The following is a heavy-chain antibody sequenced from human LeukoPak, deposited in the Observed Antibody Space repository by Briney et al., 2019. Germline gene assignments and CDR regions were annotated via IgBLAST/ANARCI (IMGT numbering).Heavy chain of an antibody. V-gene: IGHV3-21*01. D-gene: IGHD4-17*01. J-gene: IGHJ6*02. Sequence: GGSLRLSCAASGFTFSSYSMNWVRQAPGKGLEWVSSISSSSSYIYYADSVKGRFTISRDNAKNSLYLQMNSLRAEDTAVYYCAGLSSYGDYPRYYGMDVWGQGTTVTVSS. CDR3: AGLSSYGDYPRYYGMDV. CDR1: GFTFSSYS. CDR2: ISSSSSYI.